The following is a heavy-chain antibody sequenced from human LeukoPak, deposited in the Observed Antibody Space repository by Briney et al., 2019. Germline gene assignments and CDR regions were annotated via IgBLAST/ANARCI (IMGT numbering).Heavy chain of an antibody. CDR3: VRLIIVTGSRFDY. V-gene: IGHV4-34*01. D-gene: IGHD1-20*01. J-gene: IGHJ4*02. Sequence: PSETLSLTCAVYGGSFSGYYWSWIRQPPGKGLEWIGEINHSGSTNYNPSLKSRVAISVDTSKNQFSLKLSSVTAADTAVYYCVRLIIVTGSRFDYWGQGTLVTVSS. CDR2: INHSGST. CDR1: GGSFSGYY.